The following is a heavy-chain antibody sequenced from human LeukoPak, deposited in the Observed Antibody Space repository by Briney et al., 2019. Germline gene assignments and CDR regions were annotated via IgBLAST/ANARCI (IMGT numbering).Heavy chain of an antibody. J-gene: IGHJ4*02. CDR1: GGSISSGDYY. CDR2: IYYSGST. CDR3: ARVTPSGGKVDY. V-gene: IGHV4-30-4*01. Sequence: SETLSLTCTVSGGSISSGDYYWSWIRQPPGKGLEWIGYIYYSGSTYYNPSLKSRVTISVDTSKNQFSLKLSSATAADTAVYYCARVTPSGGKVDYWGQGTLVTVSS. D-gene: IGHD4-23*01.